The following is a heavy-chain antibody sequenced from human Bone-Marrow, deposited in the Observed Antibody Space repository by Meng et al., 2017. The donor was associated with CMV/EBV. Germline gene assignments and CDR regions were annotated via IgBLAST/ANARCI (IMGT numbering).Heavy chain of an antibody. J-gene: IGHJ4*02. D-gene: IGHD3-22*01. V-gene: IGHV1-69*01. CDR1: GGILRKYA. CDR2: ISAIFGTA. Sequence: QVQLEQPGAEVKKPGSSVKVSCKVSGGILRKYAISWVRQAPGQGLEYMGGISAIFGTANYAQKFQGRVTITADESTNTVYMEVSSLRSEDTAVYYCARGEYYYESYFNYWGQGTLVTVSS. CDR3: ARGEYYYESYFNY.